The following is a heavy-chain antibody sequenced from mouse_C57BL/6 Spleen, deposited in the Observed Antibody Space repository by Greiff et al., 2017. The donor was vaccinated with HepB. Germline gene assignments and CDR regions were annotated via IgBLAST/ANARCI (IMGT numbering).Heavy chain of an antibody. J-gene: IGHJ2*01. Sequence: EVMLVESGGGLVKPGGSLKLSCAASGFTFSDYGMHWVRQAPEKGLEWVAYISSGSSTIYYADTVKGRFTISRDNAKNTLFLQMTSLRSEDTAMYYCARQTTVVAYYFDYWGQGTTLTVSS. V-gene: IGHV5-17*01. CDR2: ISSGSSTI. CDR1: GFTFSDYG. D-gene: IGHD1-1*01. CDR3: ARQTTVVAYYFDY.